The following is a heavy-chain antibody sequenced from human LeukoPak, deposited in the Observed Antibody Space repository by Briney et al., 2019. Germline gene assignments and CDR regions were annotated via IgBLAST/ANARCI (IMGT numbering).Heavy chain of an antibody. V-gene: IGHV4-38-2*02. CDR3: ARTTEAHSWQTRYYSYYMDV. CDR1: DYSISSGYY. Sequence: SETLSLTCTVSDYSISSGYYWGWIRQPPGKGLEWTGSIFQSGHTYYSPSLKSRVTISVDTSKNQFSLKLSSVTAADTAVYYCARTTEAHSWQTRYYSYYMDVWGKGTTVTVSS. CDR2: IFQSGHT. D-gene: IGHD6-13*01. J-gene: IGHJ6*03.